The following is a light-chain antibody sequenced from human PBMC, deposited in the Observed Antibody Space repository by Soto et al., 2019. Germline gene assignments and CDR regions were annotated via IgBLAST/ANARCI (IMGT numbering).Light chain of an antibody. CDR1: QSINNNY. CDR3: QQYGGSPRT. J-gene: IGKJ1*01. CDR2: GAS. V-gene: IGKV3-20*01. Sequence: EILLTQSPGTLSLSPGERATLSCRASQSINNNYLAWYQQKRGQAPRLLIYGASSRATDIPDRFSGSESGTDFTLTISRLEPEDFAVYYCQQYGGSPRTFGQGTKVEIK.